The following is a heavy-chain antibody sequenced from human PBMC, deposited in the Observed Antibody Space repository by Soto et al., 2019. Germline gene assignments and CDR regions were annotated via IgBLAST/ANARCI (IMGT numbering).Heavy chain of an antibody. Sequence: QIHLVQSGAEVKKPGASVKVSCKGSGYGFTTYGITWVRQAPGQGLEWMAWISAHNGNTNYAQKLQGRVTVTRYTSTSTAYMELRSLRADDMDVYYCARGRYGDYWGQGALVTVSS. V-gene: IGHV1-18*03. CDR2: ISAHNGNT. CDR1: GYGFTTYG. J-gene: IGHJ4*02. D-gene: IGHD1-1*01. CDR3: ARGRYGDY.